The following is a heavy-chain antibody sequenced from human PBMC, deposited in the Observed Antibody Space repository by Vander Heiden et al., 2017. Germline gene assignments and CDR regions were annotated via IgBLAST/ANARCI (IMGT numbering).Heavy chain of an antibody. V-gene: IGHV3-21*01. J-gene: IGHJ4*02. CDR2: ISSSSTYM. CDR3: ARGPGIAVAGHFAY. Sequence: EVQLVESGGGLVKPGGSRGLPGAASGFSFSGNSMNWVRQAPGKGLEWVSSISSSSTYMYYADSLKGRFTISRDNAKNSLYLQMNSLRAEDTAVYYCARGPGIAVAGHFAYWGQGTLVTVSS. D-gene: IGHD6-19*01. CDR1: GFSFSGNS.